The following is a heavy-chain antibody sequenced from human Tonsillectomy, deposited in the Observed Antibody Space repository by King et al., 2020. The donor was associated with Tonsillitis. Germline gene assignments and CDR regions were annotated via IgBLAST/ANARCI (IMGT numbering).Heavy chain of an antibody. CDR2: ISPLFGTP. CDR3: ARGAATINGRIIDAFDY. J-gene: IGHJ3*01. CDR1: VGTFNSYP. V-gene: IGHV1-69*12. D-gene: IGHD5-12*01. Sequence: QLVQSGAEVKKPGSSVKVSCKASVGTFNSYPVRWVRQAPGQGLEWMGGISPLFGTPYYAQRFQGRVTITADESTTTSYMEVSSLRVEDTAVYYCARGAATINGRIIDAFDYWG.